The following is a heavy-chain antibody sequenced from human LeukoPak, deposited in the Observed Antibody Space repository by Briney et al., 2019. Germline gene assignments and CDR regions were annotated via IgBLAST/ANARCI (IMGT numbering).Heavy chain of an antibody. Sequence: ETRSLTCAVYGGSFSGYYWSWISQPPGKGLEWIGEINHSGSTNYNPSLKSRVTISVDTSKNQFSLKLSSVTAADTAVYYCARGPRDIVVVPAAFPIDYWGQG. CDR2: INHSGST. D-gene: IGHD2-2*01. CDR1: GGSFSGYY. V-gene: IGHV4-34*01. J-gene: IGHJ4*02. CDR3: ARGPRDIVVVPAAFPIDY.